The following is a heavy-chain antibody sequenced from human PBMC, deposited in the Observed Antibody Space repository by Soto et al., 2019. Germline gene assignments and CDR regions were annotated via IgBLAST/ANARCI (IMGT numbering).Heavy chain of an antibody. V-gene: IGHV3-23*01. Sequence: GGSLRLSCAASGFTFSSYAMSWVRQAPGKGLEWVSAISGSGGSTYYADSVKGRFTISRDNSKNTLYLQMNSLRAEDTAVYYCAKEKRGDGYNPHHLFDYWGQGTLVTVSS. D-gene: IGHD5-12*01. CDR2: ISGSGGST. J-gene: IGHJ4*02. CDR1: GFTFSSYA. CDR3: AKEKRGDGYNPHHLFDY.